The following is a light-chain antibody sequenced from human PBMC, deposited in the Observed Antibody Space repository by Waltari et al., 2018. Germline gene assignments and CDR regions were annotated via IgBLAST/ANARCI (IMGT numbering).Light chain of an antibody. Sequence: QSVLTQPPSLPGAPGQRVTISRPVRSSDTGATHDLNWYQQVPGTAPKLPIYGTSNRPSGVPDRFSASKSGTSASLAITGLQADDEADYYCQSYDSSLSRYVFGSGTEVTVL. V-gene: IGLV1-40*01. J-gene: IGLJ1*01. CDR2: GTS. CDR1: SSDTGATHD. CDR3: QSYDSSLSRYV.